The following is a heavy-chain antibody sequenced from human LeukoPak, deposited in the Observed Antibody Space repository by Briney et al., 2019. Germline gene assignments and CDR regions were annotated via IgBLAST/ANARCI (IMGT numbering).Heavy chain of an antibody. CDR1: GFTFSSYS. J-gene: IGHJ6*03. CDR3: ARAAGYCTNGVCYRPRGNYYHYYMDV. Sequence: GGSLRLSCAASGFTFSSYSMNWVRQAPGKGLEWVSSISSSSSYIYYADSVKGRFTISRDNAKNSLYLQMNSRRAEDTALYYCARAAGYCTNGVCYRPRGNYYHYYMDVWGKGTTVTVSS. V-gene: IGHV3-21*04. CDR2: ISSSSSYI. D-gene: IGHD2-8*01.